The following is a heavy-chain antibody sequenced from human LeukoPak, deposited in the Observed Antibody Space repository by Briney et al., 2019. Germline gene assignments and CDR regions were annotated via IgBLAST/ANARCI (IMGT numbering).Heavy chain of an antibody. D-gene: IGHD2-2*02. J-gene: IGHJ5*02. CDR2: IVVGSGNT. CDR3: VRDGEGLAISVNYWFDP. CDR1: GFTFTSSA. V-gene: IGHV1-58*01. Sequence: SAKVSCKASGFTFTSSAVQWVRQARGQRLEWIGWIVVGSGNTNYAQKFQERATITRDMSTSTAYMELSSLRSEDTAVYYCVRDGEGLAISVNYWFDPWGQGTLVTVSS.